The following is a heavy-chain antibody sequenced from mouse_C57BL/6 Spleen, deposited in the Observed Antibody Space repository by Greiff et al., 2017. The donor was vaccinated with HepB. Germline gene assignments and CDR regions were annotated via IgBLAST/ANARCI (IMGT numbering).Heavy chain of an antibody. J-gene: IGHJ2*01. D-gene: IGHD1-1*01. Sequence: VQLQQSGAELVRPGTSVKVSCKASGYAFTNYLIEWVKQRPGQGLEWIGVINPGSGGTNYNEKFKGKATLTADKSSSTAYMQLSSLTSEDSAVYFCARGNYGSSGYFDYWGQGTTLTVSS. CDR2: INPGSGGT. V-gene: IGHV1-54*01. CDR3: ARGNYGSSGYFDY. CDR1: GYAFTNYL.